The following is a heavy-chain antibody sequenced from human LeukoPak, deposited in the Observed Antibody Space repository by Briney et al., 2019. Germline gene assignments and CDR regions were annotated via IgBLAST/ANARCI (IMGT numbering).Heavy chain of an antibody. Sequence: SQTLSLTCTVSGASFNSDDKYWDWIRQSPGKGLEWIGSIPARGMLYNNPSLESRVTMSRDTYKNPFSLDLSSVTAADAAFYFCSRGLDSRKLGYWGQGILVSVSS. CDR1: GASFNSDDKY. V-gene: IGHV4-31*03. J-gene: IGHJ4*02. D-gene: IGHD3-22*01. CDR3: SRGLDSRKLGY. CDR2: IPARGML.